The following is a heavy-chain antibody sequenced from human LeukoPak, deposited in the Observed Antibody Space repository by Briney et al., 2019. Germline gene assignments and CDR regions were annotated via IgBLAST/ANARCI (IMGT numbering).Heavy chain of an antibody. CDR3: ARLKRIAAAGTTNYYFDY. CDR2: IYTSGST. CDR1: GGSITTYH. V-gene: IGHV4-4*07. Sequence: PSETLSLTCTVSGGSITTYHWSWIRQPAGKGLEWIGRIYTSGSTNYNPSLKSRVTMSVDTSKSQFSLKLSSVTAADTAVYYCARLKRIAAAGTTNYYFDYWGQGTLVTVSS. D-gene: IGHD6-13*01. J-gene: IGHJ4*02.